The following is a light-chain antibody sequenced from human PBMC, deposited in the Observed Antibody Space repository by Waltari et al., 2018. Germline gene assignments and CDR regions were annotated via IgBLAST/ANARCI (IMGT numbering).Light chain of an antibody. V-gene: IGLV2-14*03. CDR1: TLDVGTYNY. J-gene: IGLJ1*01. CDR2: DVS. CDR3: SSYTGSNTYV. Sequence: QSALTQPASVSGSPGQSLTISCTGTTLDVGTYNYVPWYQQHPGKAPNLMIFDVSNRPSGVSNRFSASKSGNTASLTISGLQAEDEADYYCSSYTGSNTYVFGSGTKVTVL.